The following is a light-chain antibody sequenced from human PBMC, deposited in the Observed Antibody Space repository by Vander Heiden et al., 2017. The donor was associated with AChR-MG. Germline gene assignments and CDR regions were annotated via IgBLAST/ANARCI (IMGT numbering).Light chain of an antibody. CDR3: HQHKSYSHGT. V-gene: IGKV1-5*01. J-gene: IGKJ2*02. CDR2: DAS. CDR1: QRISSW. Sequence: DIQMTQSPSTLSASVGDRVTITCRASQRISSWLAWYEQKPGKDPKLLIYDASSWESRVESSFSGSGDGKELPFPTSSWQQYDFASYYCHQHKSYSHGTVGQGTKLDIK.